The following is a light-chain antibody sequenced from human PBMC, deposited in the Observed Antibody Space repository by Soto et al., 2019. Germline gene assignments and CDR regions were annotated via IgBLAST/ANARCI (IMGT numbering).Light chain of an antibody. Sequence: EIVLTQSPGTLSLSPGERATLSCRASQSVSNNYLAWYPQKPGQAPRLLIYGASNRATGIPARFSGSGSGTDFTLTISSLEPEDFAVYYCQQRSNWPPITFGQGTRLEI. CDR3: QQRSNWPPIT. CDR2: GAS. J-gene: IGKJ5*01. CDR1: QSVSNNY. V-gene: IGKV3-11*01.